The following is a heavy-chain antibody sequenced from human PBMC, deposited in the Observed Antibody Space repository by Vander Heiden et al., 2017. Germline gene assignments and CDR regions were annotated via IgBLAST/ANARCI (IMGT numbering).Heavy chain of an antibody. D-gene: IGHD3-3*01. CDR2: ISAYKGDT. CDR3: VRHLGTKSGIFWDY. J-gene: IGHJ4*02. CDR1: GYNFTSFG. Sequence: QVQLVQSGAEVKKPGASVKVSCKASGYNFTSFGISWVRQAPGQGLEWMGWISAYKGDTSFAQNLQGRVTMTTDTSTSTTYMELRSLRSDDTAVYYCVRHLGTKSGIFWDYWGQGALVTVSS. V-gene: IGHV1-18*01.